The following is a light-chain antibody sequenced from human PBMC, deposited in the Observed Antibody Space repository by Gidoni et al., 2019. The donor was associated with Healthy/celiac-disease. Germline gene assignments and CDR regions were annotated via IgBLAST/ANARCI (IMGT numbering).Light chain of an antibody. CDR3: QSYDRSLSAWV. CDR1: SSNIGAGYD. CDR2: GNS. Sequence: QSVLTQPPSVSGAPGQRVTISCTGSSSNIGAGYDVHWYQQLPGTAPKLPIYGNSNRPSGVPDRFSGSKSGTSASLAITGLQAEDEADYYCQSYDRSLSAWVFGGGTKLTVL. V-gene: IGLV1-40*01. J-gene: IGLJ3*02.